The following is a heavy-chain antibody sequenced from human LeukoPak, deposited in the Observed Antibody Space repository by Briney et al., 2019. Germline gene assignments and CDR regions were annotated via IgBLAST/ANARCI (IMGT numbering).Heavy chain of an antibody. CDR1: GGSISSSSYY. CDR3: ARERNTLPDS. Sequence: PSETLSLTCTVSGGSISSSSYYWGWIRQPPGKGLEWIGSIYYSGSTYYNPSLKSRVTISVDTSKNQFSLKLRSVTAADTAVYYCARERNTLPDSWGQGTLVTVSS. CDR2: IYYSGST. J-gene: IGHJ4*02. V-gene: IGHV4-39*07.